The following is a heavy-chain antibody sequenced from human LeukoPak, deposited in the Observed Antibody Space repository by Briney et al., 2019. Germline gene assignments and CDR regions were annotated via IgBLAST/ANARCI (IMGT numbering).Heavy chain of an antibody. CDR3: AKPGSSSYLYYFDS. Sequence: PGGSLRLSCAASGFTFSSYAMSWVRQAPGKGREWVSAISGSGGSTNYADSGKGRFTISRDNSKNTLYLQMNSLRAAETAVYFCAKPGSSSYLYYFDSWGQGTLVTVSS. V-gene: IGHV3-23*01. D-gene: IGHD6-6*01. J-gene: IGHJ4*02. CDR1: GFTFSSYA. CDR2: ISGSGGST.